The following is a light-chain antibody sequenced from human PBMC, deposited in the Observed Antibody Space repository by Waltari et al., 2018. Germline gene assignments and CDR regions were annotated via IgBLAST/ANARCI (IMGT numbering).Light chain of an antibody. Sequence: EIVLPQSPATLSLSPGERATLPCRASQSVSHYFAWYQQKPGQAPRLLIYDASNRATGIPARFSGSGSGTDFTLTISSLEPEDFAVYYCQQRSNWPPITFGQGTRLEIK. V-gene: IGKV3-11*01. J-gene: IGKJ5*01. CDR2: DAS. CDR1: QSVSHY. CDR3: QQRSNWPPIT.